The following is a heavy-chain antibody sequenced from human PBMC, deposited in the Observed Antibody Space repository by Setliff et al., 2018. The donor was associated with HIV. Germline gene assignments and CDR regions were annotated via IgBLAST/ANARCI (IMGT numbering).Heavy chain of an antibody. D-gene: IGHD3-22*01. CDR2: VYPGDFDS. J-gene: IGHJ4*02. CDR1: GYIFTNFW. V-gene: IGHV5-51*01. CDR3: ARRKSEDSGYGPRYYDF. Sequence: PGESLKISCQASGYIFTNFWIGWVRQMPGKGLEWMGTVYPGDFDSIYNESFQGHVTMSVDKATRTAYLQWSSLKASDTAMYYCARRKSEDSGYGPRYYDFWGQGTLVTVSS.